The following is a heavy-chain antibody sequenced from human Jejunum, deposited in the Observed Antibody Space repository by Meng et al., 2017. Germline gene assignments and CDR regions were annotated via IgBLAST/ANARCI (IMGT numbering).Heavy chain of an antibody. J-gene: IGHJ2*01. V-gene: IGHV3-13*01. D-gene: IGHD6-19*01. CDR2: IGKPGDT. Sequence: GGSLRLSCEASGFTFSNYDFHWVRQGPGKGLEWVSAIGKPGDTYYAGSVKGRFIMSRENAKNSVYLQMNSLTAGDTAIYYCARESMDTDSSGWYDWYFDLWGRGTLVTV. CDR1: GFTFSNYD. CDR3: ARESMDTDSSGWYDWYFDL.